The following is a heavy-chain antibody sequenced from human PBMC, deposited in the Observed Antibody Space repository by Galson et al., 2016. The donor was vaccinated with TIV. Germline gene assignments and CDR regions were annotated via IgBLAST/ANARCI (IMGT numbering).Heavy chain of an antibody. D-gene: IGHD3-10*01. Sequence: LSLTCSVSGASVSSGSYYWSWIRQPPGQGLGWSGYIHYTGSTNYKASIKSRITVSIDTSKNQFSLSLTAVTAADTAVYYCTRDRANYRGVVNFWSPGALVTVPS. CDR1: GASVSSGSYY. V-gene: IGHV4-61*01. CDR2: IHYTGST. J-gene: IGHJ4*02. CDR3: TRDRANYRGVVNF.